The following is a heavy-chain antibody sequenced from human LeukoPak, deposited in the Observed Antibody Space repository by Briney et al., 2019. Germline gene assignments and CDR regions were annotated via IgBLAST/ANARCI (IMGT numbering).Heavy chain of an antibody. D-gene: IGHD6-19*01. V-gene: IGHV4-59*08. Sequence: SETLSLTCTVSGASISSYYWSWLRQPPGKGLEWIGKIHYSGSTNYNPSLKSRVTISVDTSKNQFSLKLSSVTAADTAVYYCARRAGSGWSINWFDPWGQGTLITVSS. CDR1: GASISSYY. CDR2: IHYSGST. J-gene: IGHJ5*02. CDR3: ARRAGSGWSINWFDP.